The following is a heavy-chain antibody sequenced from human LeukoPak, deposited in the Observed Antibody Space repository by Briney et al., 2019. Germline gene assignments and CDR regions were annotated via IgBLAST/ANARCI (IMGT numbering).Heavy chain of an antibody. CDR1: GFTFSGYA. V-gene: IGHV3-23*01. CDR2: ISGSGDST. J-gene: IGHJ4*02. CDR3: AKTRPLDSSSWSHGDY. D-gene: IGHD6-13*01. Sequence: PGGSLRLSCAASGFTFSGYAMSWVRQAPGKGLEWVSAISGSGDSTYYGDSGKGRFTISRDNSNNTLYLQMNSLRAEDTAVYYCAKTRPLDSSSWSHGDYWGQGTLVAVSS.